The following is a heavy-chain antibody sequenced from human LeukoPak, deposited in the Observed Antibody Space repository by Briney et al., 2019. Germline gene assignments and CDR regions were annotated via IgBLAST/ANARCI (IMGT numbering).Heavy chain of an antibody. D-gene: IGHD3-22*01. Sequence: GASVKVSCKASGYTFTSYGISWVRQAPGQGLEWMGSISAYNGNTNYAQKLQGRVTMTTDTSTSTAYMELRSLRSDDTAVYYCARARYDSSGYYYYYYGMDVWGQGTTVTVS. V-gene: IGHV1-18*01. J-gene: IGHJ6*02. CDR2: ISAYNGNT. CDR3: ARARYDSSGYYYYYYGMDV. CDR1: GYTFTSYG.